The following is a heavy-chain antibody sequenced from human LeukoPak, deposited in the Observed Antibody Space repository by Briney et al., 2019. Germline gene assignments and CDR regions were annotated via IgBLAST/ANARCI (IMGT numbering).Heavy chain of an antibody. V-gene: IGHV4-4*07. D-gene: IGHD3-10*01. CDR3: ARTGYYGSGSYYNQGYFDV. CDR2: IYTSGST. Sequence: SETLSLTCTVSGGSISSYYWSWIRQPAGKGLEWIGRIYTSGSTNYNPSLKSRVTMSVDTSKNQFSLKLSSVTAADTAVYYCARTGYYGSGSYYNQGYFDVWGRGTLVTVSS. J-gene: IGHJ2*01. CDR1: GGSISSYY.